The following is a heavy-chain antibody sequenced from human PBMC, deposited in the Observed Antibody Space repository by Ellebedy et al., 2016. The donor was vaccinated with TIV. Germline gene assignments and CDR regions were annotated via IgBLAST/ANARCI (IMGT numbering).Heavy chain of an antibody. D-gene: IGHD5/OR15-5a*01. J-gene: IGHJ4*02. CDR1: GGSFGDYY. Sequence: MPGGSLRLSCGVYGGSFGDYYWSWSRQCPGTGREGIGEINHSGSTIYNPSLKSRVRMSVDTSKNQCYLNLPSVTAADAAVYYFARGRRWGLGTVLNFWGQGTLVTVSS. CDR2: INHSGST. V-gene: IGHV4-34*01. CDR3: ARGRRWGLGTVLNF.